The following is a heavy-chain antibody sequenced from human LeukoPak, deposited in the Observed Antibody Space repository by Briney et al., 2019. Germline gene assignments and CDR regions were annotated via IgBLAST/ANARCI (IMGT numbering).Heavy chain of an antibody. Sequence: SETLSLTCAVYGGSFSGYYWSWIRQPPGKGLEWIGEINHSGSTNYNPSLKSRVTISVDTSKNQFSLRLSSVTAADTAVYYCARGPYYYDSSGYSYYFDYWGQGTLVTVSS. CDR2: INHSGST. D-gene: IGHD3-22*01. CDR1: GGSFSGYY. J-gene: IGHJ4*02. CDR3: ARGPYYYDSSGYSYYFDY. V-gene: IGHV4-34*01.